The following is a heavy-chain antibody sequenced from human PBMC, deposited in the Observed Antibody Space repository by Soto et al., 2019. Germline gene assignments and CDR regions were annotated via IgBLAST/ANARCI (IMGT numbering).Heavy chain of an antibody. CDR1: GFSLTLGRMA. V-gene: IGHV2-26*01. Sequence: SGPTLVNPTETLTLTCSVSGFSLTLGRMAVTWIRQPPGKALEWLAHILSTGETSYATSLKTRVTISKDISKSQVLLTMTNVDPVDTATYFCARIDYTGSPLIDYWGQGTLVTVP. CDR3: ARIDYTGSPLIDY. J-gene: IGHJ4*02. CDR2: ILSTGET. D-gene: IGHD1-26*01.